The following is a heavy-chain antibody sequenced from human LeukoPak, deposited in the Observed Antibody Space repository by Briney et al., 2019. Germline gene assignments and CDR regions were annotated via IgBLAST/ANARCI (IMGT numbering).Heavy chain of an antibody. Sequence: GGSLRLSCAASGFTFSSYSMNWVRQAPGKGLEWVSAISGSGGSAYYADSVKGRFTISRDNSKNTLYLQMNSLRAEDTAVCYCAKADYYDSSGYPDYWGQGTLVTVSS. D-gene: IGHD3-22*01. CDR1: GFTFSSYS. J-gene: IGHJ4*02. CDR3: AKADYYDSSGYPDY. V-gene: IGHV3-23*01. CDR2: ISGSGGSA.